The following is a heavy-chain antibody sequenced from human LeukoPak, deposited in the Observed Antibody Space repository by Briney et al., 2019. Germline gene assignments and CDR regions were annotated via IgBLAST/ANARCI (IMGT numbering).Heavy chain of an antibody. Sequence: GGSLRLSCAASGFTFSSYWMHWVRQGPGKGLVWVSRINPDRSGPSHADSVKGRFTISRDNAKNTLYLQMNSLRAEDTAVYYCARDSGSGSYSEYWGLGTLVTVSS. CDR3: ARDSGSGSYSEY. CDR1: GFTFSSYW. CDR2: INPDRSGP. D-gene: IGHD3-10*01. V-gene: IGHV3-74*01. J-gene: IGHJ4*02.